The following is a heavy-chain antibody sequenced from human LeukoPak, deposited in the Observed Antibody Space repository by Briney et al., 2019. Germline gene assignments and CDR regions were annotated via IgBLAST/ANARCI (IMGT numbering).Heavy chain of an antibody. CDR1: GGSFSGYY. Sequence: SETLSLTCAVYGGSFSGYYWSWIRQPPGKGLEWIGEINHSGSTNYNPSLKSRVTISVDTSKNQFSLKLSSVTAADTAVYYCARRGVGPTAFDIWGQGTMVTVSS. CDR3: ARRGVGPTAFDI. V-gene: IGHV4-34*01. J-gene: IGHJ3*02. CDR2: INHSGST. D-gene: IGHD3-10*01.